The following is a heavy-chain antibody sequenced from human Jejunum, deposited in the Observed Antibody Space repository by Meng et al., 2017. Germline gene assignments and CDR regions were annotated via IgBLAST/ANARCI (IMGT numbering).Heavy chain of an antibody. CDR3: SRWLLHTTFRY. V-gene: IGHV3-49*04. CDR1: GASVSVNS. J-gene: IGHJ4*02. Sequence: LSLTCSVSGASVSVNSYWSWVRQPPGKGLEWVSSIREKALGGTKEYAASVKGRFTISRDDSKGTAYLQLDSLKTEDTAVYYCSRWLLHTTFRYWGQGTLVTVSS. CDR2: IREKALGGTK. D-gene: IGHD1-26*01.